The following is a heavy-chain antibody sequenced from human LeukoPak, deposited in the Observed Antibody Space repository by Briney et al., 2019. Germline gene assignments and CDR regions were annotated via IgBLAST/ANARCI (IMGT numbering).Heavy chain of an antibody. J-gene: IGHJ4*02. CDR1: GGSFSGYY. Sequence: SETLSLTCAVYGGSFSGYYWSWIRQPPGKGLEWIGEINHSGSTNYNPSLKSRVAISVDTSKNQFSLKLSSVTAADTAVYYCARGRLSSSWHTGAMKSFDYWGQGTLVTVSS. V-gene: IGHV4-34*01. CDR2: INHSGST. D-gene: IGHD6-13*01. CDR3: ARGRLSSSWHTGAMKSFDY.